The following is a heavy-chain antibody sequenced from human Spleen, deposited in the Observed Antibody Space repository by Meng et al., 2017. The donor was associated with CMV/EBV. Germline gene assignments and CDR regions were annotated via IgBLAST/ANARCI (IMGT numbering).Heavy chain of an antibody. V-gene: IGHV5-51*01. J-gene: IGHJ5*02. CDR1: W. Sequence: WIAWVRKMPGKGLEWMGIIYPGDSDTRYSPSFQGHVTISVDKSITTAYLQWSSLKASDTAMYYCSRHKKAPYCTSTSCFETFGWFDPWGQGTLVTVSS. CDR2: IYPGDSDT. D-gene: IGHD2-2*01. CDR3: SRHKKAPYCTSTSCFETFGWFDP.